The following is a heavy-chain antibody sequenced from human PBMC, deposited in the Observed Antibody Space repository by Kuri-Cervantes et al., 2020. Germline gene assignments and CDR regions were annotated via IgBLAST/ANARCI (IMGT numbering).Heavy chain of an antibody. V-gene: IGHV3-30-3*01. D-gene: IGHD3-16*01. CDR1: GFTFSSYA. Sequence: GESLKISCAASGFTFSSYAMSWVRQTPGKGLEWVAAISYDGTNRDYADSVKGRFTISRDNSKKMVYMQMNSLRAEDTAVFYCAGAGGLTRAVFDIWGQGTVVTVSS. CDR2: ISYDGTNR. J-gene: IGHJ3*02. CDR3: AGAGGLTRAVFDI.